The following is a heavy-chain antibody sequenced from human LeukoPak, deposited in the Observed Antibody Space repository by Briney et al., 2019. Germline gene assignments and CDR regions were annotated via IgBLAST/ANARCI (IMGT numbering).Heavy chain of an antibody. Sequence: GESLKISCKGACYSFTSYWIVWVRQMPGKGLEWMGIIYPGDSDTRYSPSFQGQVTISADKSISTAYLQWSSLKASDTAMYYCARQSWGTTESRGDFWGQGTLVTVSS. CDR1: CYSFTSYW. D-gene: IGHD3-10*01. CDR2: IYPGDSDT. J-gene: IGHJ4*02. CDR3: ARQSWGTTESRGDF. V-gene: IGHV5-51*01.